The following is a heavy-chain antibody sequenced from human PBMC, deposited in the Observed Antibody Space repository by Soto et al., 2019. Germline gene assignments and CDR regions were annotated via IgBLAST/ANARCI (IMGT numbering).Heavy chain of an antibody. V-gene: IGHV1-18*04. CDR2: INPYNGNT. J-gene: IGHJ4*02. D-gene: IGHD3-10*01. CDR1: GFTFTNYG. CDR3: AADSTDLGGEPSPAFDY. Sequence: QAQLVQSGAEVRRPGASVKVSCKASGFTFTNYGISWVRQAPGQGLEWMGWINPYNGNTVYAQNLQGRVTMTTDTSTSTAYVELTSLRSDDTALYYCAADSTDLGGEPSPAFDYWGQGTLVTVSS.